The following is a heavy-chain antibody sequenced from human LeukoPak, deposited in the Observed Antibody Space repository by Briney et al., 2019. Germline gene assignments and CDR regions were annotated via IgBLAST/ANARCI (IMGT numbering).Heavy chain of an antibody. D-gene: IGHD4-17*01. CDR2: INHSGST. CDR3: ARRGDYVEYFDL. V-gene: IGHV4-34*01. Sequence: PSETLSLTCAVYGGSFSGYYWSWIRQPPGKGLEWIGEINHSGSTNYNPSLKSRVTISVDKSKNQFSLKLSSVTAADTAVYYCARRGDYVEYFDLWGRGTLVTVSS. J-gene: IGHJ2*01. CDR1: GGSFSGYY.